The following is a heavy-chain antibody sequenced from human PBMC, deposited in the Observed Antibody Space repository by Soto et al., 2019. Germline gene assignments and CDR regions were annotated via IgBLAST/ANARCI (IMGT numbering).Heavy chain of an antibody. CDR3: AKGLRAGTVYYYGMDV. V-gene: IGHV3-23*01. Sequence: EVQLLESGGGLVQPGGSLRLSCAASGFTFSSYAMTWVRQAPGKVLEWVSSISANGGSTYHADSVKGRFTISRDNSKNTLYLEMTSLRAEDTALYYCAKGLRAGTVYYYGMDVWGQGTTVTVSS. CDR1: GFTFSSYA. CDR2: ISANGGST. J-gene: IGHJ6*02. D-gene: IGHD1-1*01.